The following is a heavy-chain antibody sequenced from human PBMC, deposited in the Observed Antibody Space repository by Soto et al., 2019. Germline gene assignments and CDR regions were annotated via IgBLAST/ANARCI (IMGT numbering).Heavy chain of an antibody. J-gene: IGHJ4*02. CDR3: AREEAYCGGDCYSDY. V-gene: IGHV1-69*01. Sequence: QVQLVQSGAEVKKPGSSVKVSCKASGGTFSSYAISWVRQAPGHGLEWMGGIIPIFGTANYAQKFQGRGTITADESTSTGYMELSSLRSEDTAVYYCAREEAYCGGDCYSDYWGQGTLVTVSS. CDR2: IIPIFGTA. CDR1: GGTFSSYA. D-gene: IGHD2-21*02.